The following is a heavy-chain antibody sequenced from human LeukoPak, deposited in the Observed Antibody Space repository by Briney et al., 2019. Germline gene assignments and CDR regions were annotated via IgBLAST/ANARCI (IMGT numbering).Heavy chain of an antibody. CDR1: GYTFTSYD. J-gene: IGHJ6*02. Sequence: ASVKVSCKASGYTFTSYDINWVRQATGQGLEWMGWMNPNSGNTGYAQKFQGRVTMTRNTSISTAYMELSSLRSEDTAVYYCARGYGTYFLEWLLPNYYYYGMDVWGQGTTVTVSS. V-gene: IGHV1-8*01. D-gene: IGHD3-3*01. CDR2: MNPNSGNT. CDR3: ARGYGTYFLEWLLPNYYYYGMDV.